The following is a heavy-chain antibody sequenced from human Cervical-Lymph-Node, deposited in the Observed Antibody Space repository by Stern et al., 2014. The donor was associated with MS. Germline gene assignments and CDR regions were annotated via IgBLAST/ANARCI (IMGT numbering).Heavy chain of an antibody. V-gene: IGHV3-21*01. CDR1: GFIFSRYS. Sequence: EVQLVESGGGLVKPGGSLRLSCAASGFIFSRYSMHWVRQAPGKGLEWVASISMSSNYISYGDSVKGRFTISRDNAKNSLYLQMNSLRAEDTAVFYCASPGHSSDGHYWGQGTLVTVSS. D-gene: IGHD6-19*01. CDR2: ISMSSNYI. CDR3: ASPGHSSDGHY. J-gene: IGHJ4*02.